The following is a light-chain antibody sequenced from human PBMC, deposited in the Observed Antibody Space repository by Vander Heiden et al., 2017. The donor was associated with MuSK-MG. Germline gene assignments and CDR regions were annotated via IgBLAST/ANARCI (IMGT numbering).Light chain of an antibody. J-gene: IGKJ5*01. CDR3: QQYDSSPPIT. Sequence: IVLTHSPGTLSLSPGDRSTLPCRSSQGGSSHYLAWYQLSPGQARRPLIYGASTRATGVPDRCSGGGSGTEFTITISRRQPEEFAVYYCQQYDSSPPITFGQGTRVEIK. CDR1: QGGSSHY. CDR2: GAS. V-gene: IGKV3-20*01.